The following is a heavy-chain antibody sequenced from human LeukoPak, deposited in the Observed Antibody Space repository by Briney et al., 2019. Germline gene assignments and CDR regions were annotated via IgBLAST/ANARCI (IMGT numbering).Heavy chain of an antibody. CDR1: GDSITNINYY. D-gene: IGHD3-10*01. Sequence: ETLSLTCSVSGDSITNINYYWGWIRQPPGKGLEWVANIKQDGSETYYVDSVKGRFTISRDNAKNSLYLQMNSLRAEDTAVYYCARHKRGYYSPFDIWGQGTMVTVSS. V-gene: IGHV3-7*01. CDR3: ARHKRGYYSPFDI. J-gene: IGHJ3*02. CDR2: IKQDGSET.